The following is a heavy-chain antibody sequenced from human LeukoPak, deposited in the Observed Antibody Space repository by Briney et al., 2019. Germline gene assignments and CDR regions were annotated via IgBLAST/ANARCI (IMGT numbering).Heavy chain of an antibody. J-gene: IGHJ4*02. CDR1: GYSFTNYL. V-gene: IGHV5-51*01. CDR3: ARRIYGDYGIDY. Sequence: GESLKISWEGSGYSFTNYLIGWGRQIPGKGLEWMGIIYPGDTDTRYRPSFQGQVTISADKSIRTAYLQWSSLKASDTARYYCARRIYGDYGIDYWGQGTLVTVSS. CDR2: IYPGDTDT. D-gene: IGHD4-17*01.